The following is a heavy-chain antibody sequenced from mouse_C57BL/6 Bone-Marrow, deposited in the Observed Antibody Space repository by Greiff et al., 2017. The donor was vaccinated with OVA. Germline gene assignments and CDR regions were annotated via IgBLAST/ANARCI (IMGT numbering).Heavy chain of an antibody. CDR2: IWTGGGT. CDR1: GFSLTSYA. J-gene: IGHJ2*01. Sequence: VMLVESGPGLVAPSQCLSITCTVSGFSLTSYAISWVRQPPGKGLEWLGGIWTGGGTNYNSALKSRLSISKNKSKSQVFLKMNSLQTDDTARYYCARTCDYFDYWGQGTTLTVSS. V-gene: IGHV2-9-1*01. CDR3: ARTCDYFDY.